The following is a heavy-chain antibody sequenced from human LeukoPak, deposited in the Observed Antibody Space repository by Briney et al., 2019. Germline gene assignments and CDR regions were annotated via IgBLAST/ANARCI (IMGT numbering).Heavy chain of an antibody. CDR1: GGTFSSYA. CDR2: IIPIFGIA. V-gene: IGHV1-69*04. CDR3: ARVKTGSYYDSSAYYY. J-gene: IGHJ4*02. D-gene: IGHD3-22*01. Sequence: SVKVSCKASGGTFSSYAISWVRQAPGQGLEWMGRIIPIFGIANYAQKFQGRVTITADKSTSTAYMELSSLRSEDTAVYYCARVKTGSYYDSSAYYYWGQGTLVTVSS.